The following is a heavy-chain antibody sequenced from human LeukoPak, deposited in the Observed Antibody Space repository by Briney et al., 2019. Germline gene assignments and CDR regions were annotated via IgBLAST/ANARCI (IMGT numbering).Heavy chain of an antibody. CDR3: ARDRTTVTTRATKPYYYYYMDV. CDR2: IKQDGSEK. Sequence: GGSLRLSCAASGFTFSTYWMSWVRQAPGKGLKWVANIKQDGSEKYYVDSVKGRFTISRDNAKKSLYLQMNSLRAEDTAVYYCARDRTTVTTRATKPYYYYYMDVWGKGTTITISS. V-gene: IGHV3-7*01. J-gene: IGHJ6*03. D-gene: IGHD4-17*01. CDR1: GFTFSTYW.